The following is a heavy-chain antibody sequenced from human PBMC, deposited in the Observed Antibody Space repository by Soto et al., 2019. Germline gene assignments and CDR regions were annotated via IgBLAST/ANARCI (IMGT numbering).Heavy chain of an antibody. V-gene: IGHV4-59*01. D-gene: IGHD6-6*01. CDR1: GGSISDFY. CDR2: IYYSGST. J-gene: IGHJ4*02. Sequence: PSETLSLTRTVSGGSISDFYWSWIRQPPGKGLEWIGYIYYSGSTNYNPSLKSRVTISVDTSKNQFSLNLRSMSPADTAVYYCARVGGLAARTFDYWGPGTLVTVSS. CDR3: ARVGGLAARTFDY.